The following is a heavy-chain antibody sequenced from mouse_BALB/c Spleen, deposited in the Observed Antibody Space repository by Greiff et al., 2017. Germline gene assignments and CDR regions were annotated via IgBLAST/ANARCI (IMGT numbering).Heavy chain of an antibody. CDR1: GFSLTSYG. CDR3: ASNWDEAFAY. CDR2: IWSGGST. D-gene: IGHD4-1*01. Sequence: VMLVESGPGLVQPSQSLSITCTVSGFSLTSYGVHWVRQSPGKGLEWLGVIWSGGSTDYNAAFISRLSISKDNSKSQVFFKMNSLQADDTAIYYCASNWDEAFAYWGQGTLVTVSA. J-gene: IGHJ3*01. V-gene: IGHV2-4-1*01.